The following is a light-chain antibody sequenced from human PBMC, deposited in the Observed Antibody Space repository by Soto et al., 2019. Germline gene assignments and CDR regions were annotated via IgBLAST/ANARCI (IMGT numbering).Light chain of an antibody. CDR3: HQYNEWRT. CDR1: QYISKY. V-gene: IGKV3-15*01. CDR2: DAS. J-gene: IGKJ1*01. Sequence: VSTKYPATLSVSPGDRATLSFRASQYISKYLAWYQQRPGQAPRLLIYDASTRATGIPDRFSGSGSGTEFTLTISSLQSEDVAVYYCHQYNEWRTFGQGTKVDIK.